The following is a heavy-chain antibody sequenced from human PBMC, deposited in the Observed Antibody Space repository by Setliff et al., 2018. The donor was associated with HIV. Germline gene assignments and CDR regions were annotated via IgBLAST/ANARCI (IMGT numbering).Heavy chain of an antibody. J-gene: IGHJ4*02. V-gene: IGHV4-38-2*01. CDR2: IYYTGNT. D-gene: IGHD3-10*01. CDR1: GYSISSGYY. Sequence: SETLSLTCAVSGYSISSGYYWGWIRQPPGRGLEWIAYIYYTGNTYFNPSLKSRITISIDTSKNPFSLKMSSVTAADTAVYYCASDRYAGEIDYWGQGTLVTVSS. CDR3: ASDRYAGEIDY.